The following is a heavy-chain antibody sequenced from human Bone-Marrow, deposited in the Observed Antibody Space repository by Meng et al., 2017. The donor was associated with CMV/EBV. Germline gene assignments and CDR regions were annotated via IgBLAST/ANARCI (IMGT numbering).Heavy chain of an antibody. CDR1: GFTFSSYE. V-gene: IGHV3-48*03. J-gene: IGHJ6*02. CDR2: ISSSGSTI. CDR3: AKPYYYESPSGMDV. Sequence: GESLKISCAASGFTFSSYEMNWVRQAPGKGLEWVSYISSSGSTIYYADSVKGRFTISRDNSKNTLYLQMNSLRDEDTAVYYCAKPYYYESPSGMDVWGQGTTVTVSS. D-gene: IGHD3-22*01.